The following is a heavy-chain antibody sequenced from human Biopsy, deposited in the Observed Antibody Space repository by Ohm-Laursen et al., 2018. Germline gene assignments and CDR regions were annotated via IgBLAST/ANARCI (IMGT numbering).Heavy chain of an antibody. V-gene: IGHV2-70*12. CDR1: GFSLSARGMC. Sequence: TQTLTLTCSFSGFSLSARGMCVSWIRQAPGKALEWLARVDWDDYKDYSASLQTKLSISKDTSNDQVVLTVNNVDPADTATYYCAHTPILIVSAGLVYRHRRHLQGMDVWGQGIAVTVS. J-gene: IGHJ6*02. CDR3: AHTPILIVSAGLVYRHRRHLQGMDV. D-gene: IGHD6-13*01. CDR2: VDWDDYK.